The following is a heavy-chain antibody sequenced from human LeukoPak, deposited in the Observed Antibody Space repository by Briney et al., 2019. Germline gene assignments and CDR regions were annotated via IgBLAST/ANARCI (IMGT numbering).Heavy chain of an antibody. Sequence: ASVKVSCKASEYTFTGYYMHWVRQAPGQGLEWMGWINPNSGGTHYAPKFQGRVTMTRDTSISTAYMELSRLRSDDTAVYSCARGLYVPFPNGYFDLWGRGTLVTVSS. CDR1: EYTFTGYY. J-gene: IGHJ2*01. CDR2: INPNSGGT. D-gene: IGHD2/OR15-2a*01. V-gene: IGHV1-2*02. CDR3: ARGLYVPFPNGYFDL.